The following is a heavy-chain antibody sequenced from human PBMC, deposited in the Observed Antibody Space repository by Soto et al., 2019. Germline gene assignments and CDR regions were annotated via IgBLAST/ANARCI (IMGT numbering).Heavy chain of an antibody. V-gene: IGHV4-59*01. D-gene: IGHD3-9*01. CDR1: GGSISSYY. CDR3: AREGFDGYYDILTGYYKGAFDI. CDR2: IYYSGST. Sequence: PSETLSLTCTVSGGSISSYYWSWIRQPPGKGLEWIGCIYYSGSTNYNPSLKSRVTISVDTSKNQFSLKLSSVTAADTAVYYCAREGFDGYYDILTGYYKGAFDIWGQGTMVTVSS. J-gene: IGHJ3*02.